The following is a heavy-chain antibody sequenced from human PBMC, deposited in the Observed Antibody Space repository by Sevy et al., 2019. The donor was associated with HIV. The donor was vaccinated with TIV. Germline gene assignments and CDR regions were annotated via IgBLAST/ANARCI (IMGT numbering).Heavy chain of an antibody. CDR3: ARDRAYSAVDY. CDR2: INEDGGRL. Sequence: GPLRLSCVASGFTFSDSWMIWVRQAPGKGLERIAFINEDGGRLGYVDSVRGRFTISRENIKNSLYLQMNNLRAEDTALYFCARDRAYSAVDYWGQGALVTVSS. CDR1: GFTFSDSW. V-gene: IGHV3-7*01. D-gene: IGHD5-18*01. J-gene: IGHJ4*02.